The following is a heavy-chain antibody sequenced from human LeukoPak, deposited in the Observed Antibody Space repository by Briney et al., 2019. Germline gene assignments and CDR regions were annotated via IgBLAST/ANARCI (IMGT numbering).Heavy chain of an antibody. CDR2: ISDSGGST. CDR1: GFTFSSYD. CDR3: AKDRRRLSPLLTVVVFDY. D-gene: IGHD2-15*01. V-gene: IGHV3-23*01. Sequence: GGSLRLSCAVSGFTFSSYDMSWVRQAPGKGLEWVSVISDSGGSTYYADSVNGRFTISRNNSKHTPYLQINSLGAEPTVVYFVAKDRRRLSPLLTVVVFDYWGQGALVTVPS. J-gene: IGHJ4*02.